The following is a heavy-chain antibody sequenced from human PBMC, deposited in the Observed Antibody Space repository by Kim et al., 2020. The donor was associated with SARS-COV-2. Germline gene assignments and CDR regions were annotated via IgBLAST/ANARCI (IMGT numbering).Heavy chain of an antibody. D-gene: IGHD6-19*01. CDR3: ARDGAVAGIAY. Sequence: GGSLRLSCVASGFTFSDYYMTWIRQAPGKGLEWLSYITSSGSTIYYADSVKGRFTTSRDNAKNSLYLQMSSLRVEDTAVYYCARDGAVAGIAYWGQGTLVTVSS. J-gene: IGHJ4*02. CDR2: ITSSGSTI. V-gene: IGHV3-11*01. CDR1: GFTFSDYY.